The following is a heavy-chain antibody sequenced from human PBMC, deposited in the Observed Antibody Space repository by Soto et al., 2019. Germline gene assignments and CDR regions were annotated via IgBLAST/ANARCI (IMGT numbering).Heavy chain of an antibody. D-gene: IGHD6-6*01. V-gene: IGHV3-30*18. Sequence: QVQLVESGGGVVQPGRSLRLSCAASGFTFSGYGMHWVRQAPGKGLEWVAVISNDGSNKYYADSVKGRFTISRDNSKNTFFLQMNSLRPEDTAVYYCAKDLRITPRLGDYYGMDVWGQGTTVTVSS. CDR2: ISNDGSNK. CDR1: GFTFSGYG. CDR3: AKDLRITPRLGDYYGMDV. J-gene: IGHJ6*02.